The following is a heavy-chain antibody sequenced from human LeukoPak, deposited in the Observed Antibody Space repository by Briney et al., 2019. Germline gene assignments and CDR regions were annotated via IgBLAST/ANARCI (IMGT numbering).Heavy chain of an antibody. D-gene: IGHD3-16*01. CDR1: GFTFSSYA. Sequence: GGSLRLSCAASGFTFSSYAMSWVRQAPGKRLEWVSVISGSGGSTYYADSVKGRFTISRDNSKNTLYLQMNSLRAEDTAIYYCAKSSLFVGVDYFDYWGQGTLVTVSS. CDR2: ISGSGGST. V-gene: IGHV3-23*01. CDR3: AKSSLFVGVDYFDY. J-gene: IGHJ4*02.